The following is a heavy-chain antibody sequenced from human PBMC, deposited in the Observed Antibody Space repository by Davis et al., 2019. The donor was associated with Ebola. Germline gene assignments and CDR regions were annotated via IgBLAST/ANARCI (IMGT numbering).Heavy chain of an antibody. CDR2: INHSGST. Sequence: MPSETLSLTCAVYGGSFRGYYWSWHRQPPGKGLEWIGEINHSGSTNYNPSLKSRVTISVDTSKNQFSLKLSSVTAADTAVYYCARGAGGIAENWGQGTLVTVSS. CDR3: ARGAGGIAEN. CDR1: GGSFRGYY. D-gene: IGHD6-13*01. J-gene: IGHJ4*02. V-gene: IGHV4-34*01.